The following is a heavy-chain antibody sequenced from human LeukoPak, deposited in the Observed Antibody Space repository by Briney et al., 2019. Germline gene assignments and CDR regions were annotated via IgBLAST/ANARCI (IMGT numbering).Heavy chain of an antibody. V-gene: IGHV1-18*01. CDR3: ARVAVAQYYFDY. J-gene: IGHJ4*02. Sequence: ASVKVSCKASGYTFTNYGINWLRQAPGQGLEWMGWISAYNGNTNYAQNLQGRVTMTTDTSTSTAYVELRNLRSDDTAVYYCARVAVAQYYFDYWGQGTLVTVSS. D-gene: IGHD4-23*01. CDR2: ISAYNGNT. CDR1: GYTFTNYG.